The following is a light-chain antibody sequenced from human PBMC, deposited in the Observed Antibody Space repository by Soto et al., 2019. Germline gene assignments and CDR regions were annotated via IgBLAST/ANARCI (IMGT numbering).Light chain of an antibody. J-gene: IGKJ1*01. CDR1: QSVLYSSNNKNY. CDR2: WES. CDR3: QQYYSTPWT. Sequence: DIVMTQSPDSLAVSLGERATINCKSSQSVLYSSNNKNYLTWYQQKPGQPPKQLIYWESTRGSGVPDRFSGSGSGTDFTLTISSLQAEDVAVYYCQQYYSTPWTFGQGTKVEIK. V-gene: IGKV4-1*01.